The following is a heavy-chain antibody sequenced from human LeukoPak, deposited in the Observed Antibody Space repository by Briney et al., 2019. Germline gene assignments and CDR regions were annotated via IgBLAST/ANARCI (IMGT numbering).Heavy chain of an antibody. D-gene: IGHD4/OR15-4a*01. Sequence: ASVKVSCKASGYTFTGYYMHWVRQAPGQGLEWMGWMNPNSGNTGYAQKFQGRVTMTRNTSISTAYMELSSLRSEDTAVYYCARGRLSSRFWFDPWGQGTLVTVSS. CDR3: ARGRLSSRFWFDP. J-gene: IGHJ5*02. CDR2: MNPNSGNT. CDR1: GYTFTGYY. V-gene: IGHV1-8*02.